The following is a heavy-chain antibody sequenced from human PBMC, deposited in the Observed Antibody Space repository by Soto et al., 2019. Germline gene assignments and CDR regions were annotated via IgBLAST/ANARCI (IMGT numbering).Heavy chain of an antibody. CDR2: IYHSAST. Sequence: SETLSLTCTVSGGSISSCYWSWIRQPPGKGLEWIGYIYHSASTNYNPSLRSRVTISVDTSKNQSSLKLRSVTAADTAVYYCAGSSGSGNYGMDVWGQGTTVTVS. CDR3: AGSSGSGNYGMDV. V-gene: IGHV4-59*01. D-gene: IGHD3-10*01. CDR1: GGSISSCY. J-gene: IGHJ6*02.